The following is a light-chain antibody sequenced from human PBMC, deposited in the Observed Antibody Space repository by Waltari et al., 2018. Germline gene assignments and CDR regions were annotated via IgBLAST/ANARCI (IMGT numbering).Light chain of an antibody. J-gene: IGKJ2*01. CDR3: QQSFRIPYT. CDR1: QVINTF. CDR2: TAS. Sequence: DIQMTQSPSSLSASVGDRVTITCRASQVINTFLNWYQQKPGEAPKLLIFTASRMQGGVPSRFSGSGSGTEFSLTISSVQPDDFATYFCQQSFRIPYTFGQGTILDI. V-gene: IGKV1-39*01.